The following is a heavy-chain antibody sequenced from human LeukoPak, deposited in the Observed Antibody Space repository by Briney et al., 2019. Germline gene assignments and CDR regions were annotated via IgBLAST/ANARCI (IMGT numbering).Heavy chain of an antibody. Sequence: GGSLRLSCAASGFTFSSYWMHWVRQAPGKGLVWVSRINSDGSSTSYADSVKGRFTISRVNAKNTLYLQMNSLRAEDTAVYYCARDEYSSSWVDYWGQGTLVTVSS. V-gene: IGHV3-74*01. D-gene: IGHD6-13*01. CDR1: GFTFSSYW. CDR3: ARDEYSSSWVDY. J-gene: IGHJ4*02. CDR2: INSDGSST.